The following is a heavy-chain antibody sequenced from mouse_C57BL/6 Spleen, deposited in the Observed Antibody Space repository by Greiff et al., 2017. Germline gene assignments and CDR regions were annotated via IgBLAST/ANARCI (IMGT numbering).Heavy chain of an antibody. CDR1: GYTFTGYW. Sequence: QVQLQQSGAELMKPGASVKLSCKATGYTFTGYWIEWVKQRPGHGLEWIREILSGSGSNNYNEKFKGKATFTAATSTNTAYMQLRSLSAEDSAIYYGARRGARGYYAMDYWGQGTSVTVSS. J-gene: IGHJ4*01. V-gene: IGHV1-9*01. CDR3: ARRGARGYYAMDY. CDR2: ILSGSGSN.